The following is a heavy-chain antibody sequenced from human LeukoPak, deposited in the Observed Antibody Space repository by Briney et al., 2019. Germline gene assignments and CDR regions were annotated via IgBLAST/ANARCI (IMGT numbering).Heavy chain of an antibody. CDR3: ARDGYYDFWSGYYLEIGFFVY. V-gene: IGHV3-30*01. J-gene: IGHJ4*02. Sequence: GGSLRLSCAASGFTFSSYAMHWVRQAPGKGLEWVAVISYDGSNKYYADSVKGRFTISRDNSKNTLYLQMNSLRAEDTAVYYCARDGYYDFWSGYYLEIGFFVYWGQGTLVTVSS. CDR2: ISYDGSNK. D-gene: IGHD3-3*01. CDR1: GFTFSSYA.